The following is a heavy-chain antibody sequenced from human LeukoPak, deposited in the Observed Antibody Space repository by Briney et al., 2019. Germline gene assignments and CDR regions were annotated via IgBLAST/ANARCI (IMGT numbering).Heavy chain of an antibody. CDR3: ARDRSSGWYPPQFDY. D-gene: IGHD6-19*01. J-gene: IGHJ4*02. CDR1: GFTFSSYE. CDR2: ISSSGSTI. V-gene: IGHV3-48*03. Sequence: GGSLRLSCAAFGFTFSSYEMNWVRQAPGKGLEWVSYISSSGSTIYYADSVKGRFTISRDNAKNSLYLQMNSLRAEDTAVYYCARDRSSGWYPPQFDYWGQGTLVTVSS.